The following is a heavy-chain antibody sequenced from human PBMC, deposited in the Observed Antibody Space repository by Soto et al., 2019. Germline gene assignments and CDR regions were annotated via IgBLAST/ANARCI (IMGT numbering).Heavy chain of an antibody. CDR1: GFTFSSYA. CDR2: VSAGGDMT. Sequence: DVQLLESGGHLVQPGGSLRLSCAASGFTFSSYAMSWVRQAPGKGLEWVSSVSAGGDMTYYSDSVKGRFTISRDNSNNARVLQMNSLRIEDTALYYCARGDRGGSGSPARYYYSGLDVWGQGTTVTVS. V-gene: IGHV3-23*01. CDR3: ARGDRGGSGSPARYYYSGLDV. D-gene: IGHD3-10*01. J-gene: IGHJ6*02.